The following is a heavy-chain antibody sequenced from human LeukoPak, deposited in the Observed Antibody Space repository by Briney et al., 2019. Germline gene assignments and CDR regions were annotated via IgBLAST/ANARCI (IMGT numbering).Heavy chain of an antibody. CDR1: GYTFSKGW. J-gene: IGHJ5*02. CDR3: TTYSFDSSGYCFDP. CDR2: IKSEIDGGTT. Sequence: GGSLRLSCAASGYTFSKGWMSWVRQAPGKGLEWVGRIKSEIDGGTTDYAAPVKGRFTISRDDSKNTLYMQMNSLKTEDTAVYYCTTYSFDSSGYCFDPWGQGTLVTVSS. V-gene: IGHV3-15*01. D-gene: IGHD3-22*01.